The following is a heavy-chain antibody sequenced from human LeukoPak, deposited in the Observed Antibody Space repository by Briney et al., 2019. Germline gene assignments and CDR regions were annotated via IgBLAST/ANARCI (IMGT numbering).Heavy chain of an antibody. J-gene: IGHJ4*02. D-gene: IGHD6-19*01. Sequence: PSETLSLTCTVSGGSISSSSYYWGWVRQPPGSGLEWIGSIFYSGILYYSPSLKSRVTISVDTSKNQFSLKLTSATAADTAVYYCARAPIAVAGAGHEYFDYWGQGTLVTVSS. V-gene: IGHV4-39*01. CDR2: IFYSGIL. CDR3: ARAPIAVAGAGHEYFDY. CDR1: GGSISSSSYY.